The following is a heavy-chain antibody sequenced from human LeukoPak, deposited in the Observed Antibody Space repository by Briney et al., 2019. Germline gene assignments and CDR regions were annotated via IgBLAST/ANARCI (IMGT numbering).Heavy chain of an antibody. CDR1: GYTFTGYY. D-gene: IGHD3-22*01. J-gene: IGHJ4*02. V-gene: IGHV1-2*02. Sequence: GASVKVSCKASGYTFTGYYMHWVRQAPGQGLEWIGWINPNSGGTNYAQKFQDRVTMTRDTSIITAYMELSRLTSDDTAVYYCARGEEKAYYYESSGYLGDYWGQGTLVTVSS. CDR2: INPNSGGT. CDR3: ARGEEKAYYYESSGYLGDY.